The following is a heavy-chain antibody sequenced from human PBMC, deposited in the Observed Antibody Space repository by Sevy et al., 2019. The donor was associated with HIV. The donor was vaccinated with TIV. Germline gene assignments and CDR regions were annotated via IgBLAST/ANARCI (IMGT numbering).Heavy chain of an antibody. Sequence: GGSLILSCAASGFTFSTYSMNWVRQAPGKGLEWVSSISGSSSDIFYADSVKGRFTISRDNAKNSLYLQMNSLRAEDTAVYYCARDGSAYGSGIPDYWGQGTLVTVSS. V-gene: IGHV3-21*01. CDR3: ARDGSAYGSGIPDY. CDR1: GFTFSTYS. D-gene: IGHD3-10*01. J-gene: IGHJ4*02. CDR2: ISGSSSDI.